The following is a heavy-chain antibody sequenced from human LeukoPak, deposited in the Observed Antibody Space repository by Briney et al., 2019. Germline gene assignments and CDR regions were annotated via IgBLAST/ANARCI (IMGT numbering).Heavy chain of an antibody. CDR3: ARQTGSGLFILP. CDR2: IYYSGNT. J-gene: IGHJ4*02. V-gene: IGHV4-39*01. D-gene: IGHD3/OR15-3a*01. CDR1: GVSISSSNSY. Sequence: SETRSLTCTVSGVSISSSNSYWGWIRQPPGKGLEWIGSIYYSGNTYYNASLKSQVSISIDTSKNQFSLKLTSVTAADTAVYYCARQTGSGLFILPGGQGTLVTVSS.